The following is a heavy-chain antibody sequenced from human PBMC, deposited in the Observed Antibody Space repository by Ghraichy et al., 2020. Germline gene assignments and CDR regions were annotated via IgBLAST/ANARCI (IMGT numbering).Heavy chain of an antibody. CDR1: GYTFTSYA. CDR2: INAGNGNT. D-gene: IGHD3-10*01. J-gene: IGHJ5*02. Sequence: ASVKVSCKASGYTFTSYAMHWVRQAPGQRLEWMGWINAGNGNTKYSQKFQGRVTITRDTSASTAYMELSSLRSEDTAVYYCARGDPDSWVRGVMGAPPGWFDPWGQGTLVTVSS. CDR3: ARGDPDSWVRGVMGAPPGWFDP. V-gene: IGHV1-3*01.